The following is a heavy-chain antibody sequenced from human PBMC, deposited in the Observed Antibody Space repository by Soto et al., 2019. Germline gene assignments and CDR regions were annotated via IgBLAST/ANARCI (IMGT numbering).Heavy chain of an antibody. D-gene: IGHD3-22*01. J-gene: IGHJ4*02. CDR2: IESRTDGGTT. CDR3: TTVSPSSRHCHDC. CDR1: GFTFSDAW. Sequence: EVQLVESGGGLVKPGGSLRLSCAASGFTFSDAWMSWVRQARGTGLEWVGHIESRTDGGTTDYAEPVNGRFTISRDDSKNTVYLQMSSLKTEDAAVYYCTTVSPSSRHCHDCWCLGTLVTVSS. V-gene: IGHV3-15*04.